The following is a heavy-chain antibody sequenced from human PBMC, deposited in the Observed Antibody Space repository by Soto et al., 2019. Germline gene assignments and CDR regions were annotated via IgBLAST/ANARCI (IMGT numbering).Heavy chain of an antibody. Sequence: SETLSLTCSVCGGSINYNSYYWGWIRQPPGKGLEWVGGIFYTGTTYYSPSLKDRVTIPVDTSKNSFSLNLTSVTAADTAVYFCARLVVVAPVANAWGQGTLVTVSS. J-gene: IGHJ5*02. D-gene: IGHD2-2*01. V-gene: IGHV4-39*02. CDR2: IFYTGTT. CDR1: GGSINYNSYY. CDR3: ARLVVVAPVANA.